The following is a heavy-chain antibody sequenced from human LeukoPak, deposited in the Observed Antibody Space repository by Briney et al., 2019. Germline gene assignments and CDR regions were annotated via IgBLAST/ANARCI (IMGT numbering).Heavy chain of an antibody. V-gene: IGHV3-21*01. CDR1: GFTFSSYS. J-gene: IGHJ4*02. D-gene: IGHD3-22*01. Sequence: GGSLRLSCAASGFTFSSYSMNWVRQAPGKGLEWVSSISSSGSYIYYADSVKGRFTISRDNAKNSLYLQMNSLRAEDTAVYYCARDVTYYYDSSGYYRGRYFDYWGQGTLVTVSS. CDR3: ARDVTYYYDSSGYYRGRYFDY. CDR2: ISSSGSYI.